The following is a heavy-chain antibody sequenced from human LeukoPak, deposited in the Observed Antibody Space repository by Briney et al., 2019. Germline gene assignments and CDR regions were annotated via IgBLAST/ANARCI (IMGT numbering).Heavy chain of an antibody. J-gene: IGHJ4*02. V-gene: IGHV3-74*01. CDR2: INSDGSST. CDR1: GFTFSNYW. CDR3: ARDLTSDFDY. D-gene: IGHD2/OR15-2a*01. Sequence: PGGSLRLSCAASGFTFSNYWMHWVRQAPGKGLVWVSRINSDGSSTTSADSVKGRFTISRDNARNSLYLQMNSLRDEDTAVYYCARDLTSDFDYWGQGTLVTVSS.